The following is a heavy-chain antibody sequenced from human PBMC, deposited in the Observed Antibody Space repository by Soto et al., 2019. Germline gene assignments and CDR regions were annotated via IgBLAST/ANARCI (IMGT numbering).Heavy chain of an antibody. Sequence: SETLSLTCSVSGGSINSGDYYWSWIRQSPGKGLEWIGYIYYSGSTYYNPSLKSRSTISIDTSKNQFFLDVDSVTAADTAVYYCARLYTGYEAFDYWGQG. J-gene: IGHJ4*02. V-gene: IGHV4-30-4*01. CDR1: GGSINSGDYY. D-gene: IGHD5-12*01. CDR3: ARLYTGYEAFDY. CDR2: IYYSGST.